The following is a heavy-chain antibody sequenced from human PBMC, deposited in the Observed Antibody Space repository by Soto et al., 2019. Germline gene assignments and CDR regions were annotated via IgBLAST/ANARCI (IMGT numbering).Heavy chain of an antibody. J-gene: IGHJ6*02. V-gene: IGHV3-23*01. CDR1: GFTLSSYA. CDR3: AKDRPVTMIVVDYYGMDV. CDR2: ISGSGGST. D-gene: IGHD3-22*01. Sequence: PGGSLRLSCAASGFTLSSYAMSWVRQAPGKGLEWVSAISGSGGSTYYADSVKGRFTISRDNSKNTLYLQMNSLRAEDTAVYYCAKDRPVTMIVVDYYGMDVWGQGTTVTVSS.